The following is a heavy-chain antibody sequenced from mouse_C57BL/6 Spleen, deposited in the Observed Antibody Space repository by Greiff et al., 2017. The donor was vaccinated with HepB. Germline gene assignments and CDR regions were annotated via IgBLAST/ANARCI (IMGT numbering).Heavy chain of an antibody. D-gene: IGHD1-1*01. CDR2: ILPGSGST. Sequence: VQLQQSGAELMKPGASVKLSCKATGYTFTGYWIEWVKQRPGHGLGWIREILPGSGSTNYNEKFKGKATFTADTSSNTAYMQLSSLTTEDSAIYYCAKRVYYYGSSFAYWGQGTLVTVSA. V-gene: IGHV1-9*01. CDR1: GYTFTGYW. CDR3: AKRVYYYGSSFAY. J-gene: IGHJ3*01.